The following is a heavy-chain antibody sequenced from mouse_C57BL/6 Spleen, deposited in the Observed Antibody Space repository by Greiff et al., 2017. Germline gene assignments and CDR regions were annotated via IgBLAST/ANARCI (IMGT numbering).Heavy chain of an antibody. CDR1: GYTFTGYW. CDR3: ARDWDKGY. Sequence: VQLQQPGTELVKPGASVKLSCKASGYTFTGYWMHWVQQRPGQGLEWIGNINPSDDGTTYNEKFKSKATLTVDKSSRTAYMQLSSRTSEDSAVYYCARDWDKGYWGQGTTLTVSS. D-gene: IGHD4-1*01. CDR2: INPSDDGT. J-gene: IGHJ2*01. V-gene: IGHV1-53*01.